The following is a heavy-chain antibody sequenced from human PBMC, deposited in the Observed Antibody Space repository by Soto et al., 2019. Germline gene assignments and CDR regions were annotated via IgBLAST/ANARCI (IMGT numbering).Heavy chain of an antibody. D-gene: IGHD2-2*01. J-gene: IGHJ4*02. V-gene: IGHV4-39*01. CDR3: ASHPLGGLVPAAMQNYFDY. Sequence: SETLSLTCTVSGGSISSSSYYWGWIRQPPGKGLEWIGSIYYSGSTYYNPSLKSRVTISVDTSKNQFSLKLSSVTAADTAVYYCASHPLGGLVPAAMQNYFDYWGQGTLVTVSS. CDR1: GGSISSSSYY. CDR2: IYYSGST.